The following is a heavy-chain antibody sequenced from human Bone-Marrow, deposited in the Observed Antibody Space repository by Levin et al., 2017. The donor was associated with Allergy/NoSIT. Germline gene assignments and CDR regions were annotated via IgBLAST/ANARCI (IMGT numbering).Heavy chain of an antibody. D-gene: IGHD3-3*01. J-gene: IGHJ4*02. Sequence: SQTLSLTCAVYGGSFSGSYWSWIRQPPGKGLEWIGEINHSGSTNYNPSLKSRVTISVDTSKNQFSLKLSSVTAADTAVYYCARVQIKMYYDFWSPYFDYWGQGTLVTVSS. CDR2: INHSGST. CDR1: GGSFSGSY. V-gene: IGHV4-34*01. CDR3: ARVQIKMYYDFWSPYFDY.